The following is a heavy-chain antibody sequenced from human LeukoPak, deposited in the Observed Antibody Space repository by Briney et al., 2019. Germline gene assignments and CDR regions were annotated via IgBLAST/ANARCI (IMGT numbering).Heavy chain of an antibody. CDR2: IYYSGST. D-gene: IGHD6-19*01. V-gene: IGHV4-4*02. CDR3: ARSSVVGHAFDI. CDR1: GGSVNNSNW. Sequence: SETLSLTCAVSGGSVNNSNWWQRVRQPPGKGLEWIGEIYYSGSTNYNPSLKSRVTISMDKSKNHLSLKLSSVTAADTAVYYCARSSVVGHAFDIWGQGTMVTVSS. J-gene: IGHJ3*02.